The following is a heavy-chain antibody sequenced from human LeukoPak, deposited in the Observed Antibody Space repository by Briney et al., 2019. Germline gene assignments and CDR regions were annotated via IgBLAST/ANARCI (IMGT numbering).Heavy chain of an antibody. V-gene: IGHV2-5*02. CDR1: GFSLSTSGVG. CDR2: IYWDDDK. CDR3: AQTQWLVFGFDY. Sequence: ESGPTLVKPTQTLTLTCTFSGFSLSTSGVGVGWIRQPPGKALEWLALIYWDDDKRYSPSLKSRLTITKDTSKNQVVLIMTNMDPVDTATYYCAQTQWLVFGFDYWGQGTLVTVSS. J-gene: IGHJ4*02. D-gene: IGHD6-19*01.